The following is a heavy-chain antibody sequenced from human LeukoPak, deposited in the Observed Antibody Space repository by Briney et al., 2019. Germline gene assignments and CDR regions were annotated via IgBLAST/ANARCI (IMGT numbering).Heavy chain of an antibody. CDR3: ANVNPDSSSSVGAFDI. D-gene: IGHD6-6*01. V-gene: IGHV1-2*02. CDR1: GYTFSGYY. J-gene: IGHJ3*02. Sequence: ASVKVSCKASGYTFSGYYIHWVRQAPGQGLEWMGWINPNSGGTNYAQKFQGRVTLTRDPSISTAYMELSRLKSDDTAVYYCANVNPDSSSSVGAFDIWGQGTMVTVSS. CDR2: INPNSGGT.